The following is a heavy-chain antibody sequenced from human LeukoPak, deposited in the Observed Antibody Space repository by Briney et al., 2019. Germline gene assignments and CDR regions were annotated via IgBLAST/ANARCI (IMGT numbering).Heavy chain of an antibody. CDR1: GDSISTHY. J-gene: IGHJ4*02. CDR3: TIGGDAYKTGY. V-gene: IGHV4-59*11. CDR2: MYYSGSP. D-gene: IGHD5-24*01. Sequence: PSETLSLTCSVSGDSISTHYCSWMRQSPGKGLEWIGYMYYSGSPNYNPPLKSRVTISLDTSKNQFSLKLTSVTAADTAVYYCTIGGDAYKTGYWGQGTLVTVSS.